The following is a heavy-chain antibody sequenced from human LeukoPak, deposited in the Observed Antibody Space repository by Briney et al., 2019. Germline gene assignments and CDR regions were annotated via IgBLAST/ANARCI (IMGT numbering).Heavy chain of an antibody. CDR2: ISDTGRKR. J-gene: IGHJ4*02. CDR3: AKDHDNGDYYYYFDS. CDR1: GFSFDTYA. D-gene: IGHD2-21*02. Sequence: PGGSLILSCVASGFSFDTYAMSWVRQAPGKGLEWVSGISDTGRKRYYTDSVKGRFTISRDNSKNTLHLQMNSLRAEDTALYFCAKDHDNGDYYYYFDSWGQGTLVTVSS. V-gene: IGHV3-23*01.